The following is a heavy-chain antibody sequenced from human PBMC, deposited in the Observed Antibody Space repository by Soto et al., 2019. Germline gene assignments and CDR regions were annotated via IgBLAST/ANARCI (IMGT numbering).Heavy chain of an antibody. CDR3: ASLARFWSGYYYYCMDV. CDR2: INHSGST. V-gene: IGHV4-34*01. Sequence: ASETLSLTCAVYGGSFSGYYWSWIRQPPGKGLEWIGEINHSGSTNYNPSLKSRVTISVDTSKNQFSLKLSSVTAADTAVYYCASLARFWSGYYYYCMDVWGQGTTVTVSS. D-gene: IGHD3-3*01. J-gene: IGHJ6*02. CDR1: GGSFSGYY.